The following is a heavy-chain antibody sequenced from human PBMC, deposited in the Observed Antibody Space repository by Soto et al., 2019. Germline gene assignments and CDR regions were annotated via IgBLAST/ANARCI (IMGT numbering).Heavy chain of an antibody. CDR1: GGSISSGGYY. J-gene: IGHJ4*02. D-gene: IGHD2-21*02. V-gene: IGHV4-31*03. CDR2: IYYSGST. CDR3: ATHSPRDCYFDY. Sequence: SETLSLTCTVSGGSISSGGYYWSWIRQHPGKGLEWIGYIYYSGSTYYNPSLKSRVTISVDTSKNQFSLKLSSVTAADTAVYYCATHSPRDCYFDYWGQGTLVTVSS.